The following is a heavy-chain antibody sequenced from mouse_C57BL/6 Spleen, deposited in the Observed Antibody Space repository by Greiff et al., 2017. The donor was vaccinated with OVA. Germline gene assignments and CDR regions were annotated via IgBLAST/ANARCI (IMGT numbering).Heavy chain of an antibody. CDR1: GFTFSSYG. J-gene: IGHJ1*03. D-gene: IGHD2-10*02. Sequence: EVKLEESGGDLVKPGGSLKLSCAASGFTFSSYGMSWVRQTPDKRLEWVATISSGGSYTYYPDSVKGRFTISRDNAKNTLYLQMSSLKSEDTAMYDCARPYGKEDWYLDGWGTGTTVTVSS. V-gene: IGHV5-6*02. CDR3: ARPYGKEDWYLDG. CDR2: ISSGGSYT.